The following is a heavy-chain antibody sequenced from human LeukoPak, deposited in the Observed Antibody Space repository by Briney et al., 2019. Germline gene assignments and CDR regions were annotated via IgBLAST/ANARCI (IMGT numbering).Heavy chain of an antibody. Sequence: GGSLRLSCAASGFTFSTYGMHWVRQAPGRGLGWGTFFRYVGSYKYYADSVKGRFTISRDNSKSTLYLQMNSLRPEDTAVYYCAKDSRGVGMPGATWVDFWGQGTLVTVSS. CDR2: FRYVGSYK. V-gene: IGHV3-30*02. D-gene: IGHD1-26*01. CDR3: AKDSRGVGMPGATWVDF. CDR1: GFTFSTYG. J-gene: IGHJ4*02.